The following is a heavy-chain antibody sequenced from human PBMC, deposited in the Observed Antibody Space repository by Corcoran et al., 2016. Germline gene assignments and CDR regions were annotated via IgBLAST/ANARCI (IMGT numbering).Heavy chain of an antibody. CDR1: GFTFSSYS. Sequence: EVQLVESGGGLVKPGGSLRLSCAASGFTFSSYSMNWVRQAPGKGLEWVSVIYSGGSTYYADSVKGRFTISRDNSRNTLYLQMNSLRAEDAAVYYCAREGRGVRELYGMDVWGQGTTVTVSS. V-gene: IGHV3-66*01. CDR3: AREGRGVRELYGMDV. CDR2: IYSGGST. D-gene: IGHD3-10*01. J-gene: IGHJ6*02.